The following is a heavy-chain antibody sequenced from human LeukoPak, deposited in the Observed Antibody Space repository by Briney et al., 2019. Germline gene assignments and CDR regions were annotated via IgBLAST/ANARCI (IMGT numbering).Heavy chain of an antibody. J-gene: IGHJ6*03. CDR2: ISAYNGNT. Sequence: ASVKVSCKASGYTFTSYGISWVRQAPGQGLEWMGWISAYNGNTNYAQKLQGRVTMTTDTSTSTAYMELRSLRSDDTAVYYCARGRSWNDNSHYYYYMDVWGKGTTVTVSS. D-gene: IGHD1-1*01. CDR3: ARGRSWNDNSHYYYYMDV. V-gene: IGHV1-18*01. CDR1: GYTFTSYG.